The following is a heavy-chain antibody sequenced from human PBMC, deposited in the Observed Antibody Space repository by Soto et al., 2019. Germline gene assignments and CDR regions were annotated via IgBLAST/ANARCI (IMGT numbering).Heavy chain of an antibody. V-gene: IGHV1-46*03. CDR1: GYTFTSYY. Sequence: ASVKVSCKAYGYTFTSYYMHLVRQAPGQGLEWMGIINPSGGSTSYAQKFQGRVTMTRDTTTSTVYMELSSLRSEDTAVYYCATRGYSYGYYYYGMDVWGQGTTVTVSS. D-gene: IGHD5-18*01. CDR2: INPSGGST. CDR3: ATRGYSYGYYYYGMDV. J-gene: IGHJ6*02.